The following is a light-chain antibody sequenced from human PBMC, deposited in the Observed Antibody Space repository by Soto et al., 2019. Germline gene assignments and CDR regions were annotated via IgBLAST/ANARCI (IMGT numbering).Light chain of an antibody. CDR1: SSDVGNYNL. V-gene: IGLV2-23*02. CDR3: CSYAGDSYV. CDR2: DVS. J-gene: IGLJ1*01. Sequence: QSVLTHPASVSGSPGQSITISCTGTSSDVGNYNLVSWYQQHPGKAPKLMIYDVSKRPSGVSNRFSGSKSGNTASLTISGLQADDEADYYCCSYAGDSYVFGTGTKLTVL.